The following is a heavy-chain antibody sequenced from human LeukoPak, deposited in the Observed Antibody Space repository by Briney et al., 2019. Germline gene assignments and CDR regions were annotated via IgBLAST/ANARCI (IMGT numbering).Heavy chain of an antibody. D-gene: IGHD2-2*01. CDR2: ISSSSSYI. V-gene: IGHV3-21*01. Sequence: GGSLRLSCAASGFTFSSYSMNWVRQAPGKGLEWVSSISSSSSYIYYADSVKGRFTISRDNAKNSLYLQMNSLRAEDTAVYYCARDSDIVVVPAAHYGMDVWGQGTTVTVSS. CDR1: GFTFSSYS. J-gene: IGHJ6*02. CDR3: ARDSDIVVVPAAHYGMDV.